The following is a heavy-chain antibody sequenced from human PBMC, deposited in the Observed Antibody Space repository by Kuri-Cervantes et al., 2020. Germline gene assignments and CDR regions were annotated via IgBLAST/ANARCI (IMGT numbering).Heavy chain of an antibody. CDR2: ISSSSSYI. V-gene: IGHV3-21*01. Sequence: GGSLRLSCAASGFTFSSYSMNWVRKAPGKGLEWVSSISSSSSYIYYADSVKGRFTISRDNAKNSLYLQMNSLRAEDTAVYYCARDPYYGDYVKTFDYWGQGTLVTVSS. CDR1: GFTFSSYS. D-gene: IGHD4-17*01. CDR3: ARDPYYGDYVKTFDY. J-gene: IGHJ4*02.